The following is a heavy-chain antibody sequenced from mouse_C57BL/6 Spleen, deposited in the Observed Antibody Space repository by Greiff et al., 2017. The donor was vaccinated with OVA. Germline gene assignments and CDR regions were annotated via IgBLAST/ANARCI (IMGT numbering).Heavy chain of an antibody. Sequence: VQLQQPGAELVMPGASVKLSCKASGYTFTSYWMHWVKQRPGQGLEWIGEIDPSDSYTNYNQKFKGKSTLTVDKSSSTAYMQLSSLTSEDSAVYYCARNGGWLLRAFDYWGQGTTLTVSS. CDR3: ARNGGWLLRAFDY. J-gene: IGHJ2*01. CDR1: GYTFTSYW. D-gene: IGHD2-3*01. V-gene: IGHV1-69*01. CDR2: IDPSDSYT.